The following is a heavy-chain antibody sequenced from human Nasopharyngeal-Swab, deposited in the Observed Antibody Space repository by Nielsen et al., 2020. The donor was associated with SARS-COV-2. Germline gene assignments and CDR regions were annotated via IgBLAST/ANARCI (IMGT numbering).Heavy chain of an antibody. CDR2: INHSGNT. CDR3: ARDHYYDSSAYYPFHKRYYYGMDV. V-gene: IGHV4-34*01. D-gene: IGHD3-22*01. J-gene: IGHJ6*02. Sequence: WIRQPPGKGLEWIGDINHSGNTDYNPSLKSRVTISIDTSKNQFSLQVSSVTAADTAIYFCARDHYYDSSAYYPFHKRYYYGMDVWGQGTTVTVSS.